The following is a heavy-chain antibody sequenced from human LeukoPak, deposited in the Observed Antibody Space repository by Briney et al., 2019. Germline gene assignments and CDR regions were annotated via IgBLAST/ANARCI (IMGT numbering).Heavy chain of an antibody. V-gene: IGHV4-61*02. D-gene: IGHD3-3*01. CDR3: ARGDYDFWSGYLDY. J-gene: IGHJ4*02. Sequence: PSETLSLTCTVSGGSISSGSYYWSWIRQPAGKGLEWIGRTYTSGSTNYNPSLKSRVTISVDTSKNQFSLKLSSVTAADTAVYYCARGDYDFWSGYLDYWGQGTLVTVSS. CDR1: GGSISSGSYY. CDR2: TYTSGST.